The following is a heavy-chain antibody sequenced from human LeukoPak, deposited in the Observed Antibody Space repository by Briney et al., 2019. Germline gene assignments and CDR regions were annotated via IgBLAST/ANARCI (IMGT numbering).Heavy chain of an antibody. CDR1: GFTFSSYA. CDR2: ISYDGSTK. J-gene: IGHJ4*02. D-gene: IGHD3-3*01. Sequence: PGGSLRLSCAASGFTFSSYAIHWVRQAPGKGLEGVALISYDGSTKYSTDSVKGRFTISRDNSKNTLYLQMNNLRPEDTAVYYCAGHFGAWHYFDYWGQGTLVTVSS. CDR3: AGHFGAWHYFDY. V-gene: IGHV3-30*04.